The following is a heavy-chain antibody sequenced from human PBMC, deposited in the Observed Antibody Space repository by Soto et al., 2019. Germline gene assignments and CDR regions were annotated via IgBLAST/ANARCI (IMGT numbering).Heavy chain of an antibody. Sequence: EVQLVESGGGLVQPGGSLRLSCAASGFTFSSYSMNWVRQAPGKGLEWVSYISSSSTTEYYADPVKGRFTISRDNAQNSLYLQMNSLRAEDTAVYYCARGVPAAEWGQGTLVTVSS. D-gene: IGHD2-2*01. CDR3: ARGVPAAE. V-gene: IGHV3-48*04. J-gene: IGHJ4*02. CDR1: GFTFSSYS. CDR2: ISSSSTTE.